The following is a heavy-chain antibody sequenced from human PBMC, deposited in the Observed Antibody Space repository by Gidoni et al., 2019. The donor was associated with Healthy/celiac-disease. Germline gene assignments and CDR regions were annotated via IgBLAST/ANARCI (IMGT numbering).Heavy chain of an antibody. CDR2: ISGSGGST. D-gene: IGHD2-2*02. V-gene: IGHV3-23*01. CDR3: AGKGLVVVPAAIRGNWFDP. CDR1: VFPFSTHA. J-gene: IGHJ5*02. Sequence: EVQLLESGGGLVRPGGSLRLSCAACVFPFSTHAMSWRRQAPGKGREWVSAISGSGGSTYYADSVKGRFTISRDNSKNTLYLQMNSLRAEDTAVYYCAGKGLVVVPAAIRGNWFDPWGQGTLVTVSS.